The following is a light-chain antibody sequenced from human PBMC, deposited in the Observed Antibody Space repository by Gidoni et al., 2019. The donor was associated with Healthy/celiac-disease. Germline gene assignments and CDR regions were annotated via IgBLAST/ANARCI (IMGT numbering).Light chain of an antibody. CDR3: QQYGSSPLT. CDR1: QSVSSSY. Sequence: ELVLTQSPGTLSLSPGERATLSCRASQSVSSSYSAWYQQKPGQAPRLLIYVASSRATGIPDRFSGSGSGTDFTLTISRLEPEDFAVYYCQQYGSSPLTFGGGTKVEIK. J-gene: IGKJ4*01. CDR2: VAS. V-gene: IGKV3-20*01.